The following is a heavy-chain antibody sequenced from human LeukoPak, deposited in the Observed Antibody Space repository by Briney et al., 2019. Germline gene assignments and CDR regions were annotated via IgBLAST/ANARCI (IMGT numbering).Heavy chain of an antibody. J-gene: IGHJ4*02. V-gene: IGHV4-4*02. CDR1: GGSISSSNW. CDR3: ARGGLYSSSWYDY. Sequence: PSETLSLTCAVSGGSISSSNWWSWVRQPPVKGLEWIGEIYHSGSTNYNPSLKSRVTISVDKSKNQFSLKLSSVTAADTAVYYCARGGLYSSSWYDYWGQGTLVTVSS. D-gene: IGHD6-13*01. CDR2: IYHSGST.